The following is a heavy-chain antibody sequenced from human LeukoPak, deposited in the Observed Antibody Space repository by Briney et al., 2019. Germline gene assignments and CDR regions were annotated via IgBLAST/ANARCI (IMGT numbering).Heavy chain of an antibody. CDR3: VSCGTTTCIIRFDH. CDR2: ISSRSTTI. V-gene: IGHV3-11*04. CDR1: GFDFSNSF. D-gene: IGHD2-2*01. Sequence: GGSLRLSCTASGFDFSNSFMTWVRQAPGKGLEWISYISSRSTTIYYADSVKGRFTISRDNGKNSLYLQMNSLRAEDTAVYYCVSCGTTTCIIRFDHWGQGTLVTVSS. J-gene: IGHJ4*02.